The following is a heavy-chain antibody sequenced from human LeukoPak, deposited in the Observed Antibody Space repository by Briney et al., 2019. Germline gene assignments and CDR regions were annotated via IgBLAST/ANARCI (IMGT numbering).Heavy chain of an antibody. D-gene: IGHD3-10*01. J-gene: IGHJ6*03. CDR2: ISGRGGTT. CDR1: GFTFSSYA. CDR3: ASLWFGEPGDPWYMDV. V-gene: IGHV3-23*01. Sequence: GGSLRLSCAASGFTFSSYAMSWVRQAPGKGLEWVSVISGRGGTTYYADPVKGRFTISRDNSKNTLYLQMNSLRAEDTAVYYCASLWFGEPGDPWYMDVWGKGTTVTVSS.